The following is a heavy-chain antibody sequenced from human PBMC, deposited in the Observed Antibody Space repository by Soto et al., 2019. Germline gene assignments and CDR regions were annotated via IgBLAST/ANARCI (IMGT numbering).Heavy chain of an antibody. CDR2: ISSSGSTI. CDR1: GFTFSSYE. V-gene: IGHV3-48*03. Sequence: RLSCAASGFTFSSYEMNWVRQAPGKGLEWVSYISSSGSTIYYADSVKGRFTISRDNAKNSLYLQMNSLRAEDTAVYYCARAGLYSSSWYGGFDYWGQGTLVTVSS. D-gene: IGHD6-13*01. J-gene: IGHJ4*02. CDR3: ARAGLYSSSWYGGFDY.